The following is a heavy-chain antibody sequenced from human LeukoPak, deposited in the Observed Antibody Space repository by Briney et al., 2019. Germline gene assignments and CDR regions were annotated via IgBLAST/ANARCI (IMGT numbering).Heavy chain of an antibody. CDR1: GFTFDDYA. J-gene: IGHJ5*01. Sequence: GRSLRLSCAASGFTFDDYAMHWVRQAPGKGLEWVSGIYVDGSTYYADSVRGRFTISRDNSRNTLYLQMNSLRAEDTAVYYCPRITAYDDSWGQGTLVTVSS. CDR2: IYVDGST. CDR3: PRITAYDDS. D-gene: IGHD1-20*01. V-gene: IGHV3-53*01.